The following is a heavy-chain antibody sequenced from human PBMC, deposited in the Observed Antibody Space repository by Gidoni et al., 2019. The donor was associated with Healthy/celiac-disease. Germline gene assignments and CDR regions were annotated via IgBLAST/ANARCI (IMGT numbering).Heavy chain of an antibody. D-gene: IGHD2-15*01. CDR3: ARDLPYCSGGSCYPGWFDP. J-gene: IGHJ5*02. CDR1: GYTFTGSS. CDR2: LNPNSGGT. V-gene: IGHV1-2*04. Sequence: QVQLVQSGAEVKKPGASVKVSFQASGYTFTGSSMHWVRKAPGQGLEWMGWLNPNSGGTNYAQKFQGWVTMTRDTSISTAYMELSRLRSDDTAVYYCARDLPYCSGGSCYPGWFDPWGQGTLVTVSS.